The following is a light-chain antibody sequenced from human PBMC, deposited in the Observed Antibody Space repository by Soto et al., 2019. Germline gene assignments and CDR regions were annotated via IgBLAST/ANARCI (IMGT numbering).Light chain of an antibody. CDR1: ESINRN. V-gene: IGKV3-15*01. CDR2: GAS. Sequence: IVMSQSPATVSVSPGERVTLSCRASESINRNLVWYQKRPGQAPRLVIYGASTRATGIPARFSGSGSGTDFTLTICSLQAEDLAVYYCQQYGSSSWTFGEGTRVDI. CDR3: QQYGSSSWT. J-gene: IGKJ1*01.